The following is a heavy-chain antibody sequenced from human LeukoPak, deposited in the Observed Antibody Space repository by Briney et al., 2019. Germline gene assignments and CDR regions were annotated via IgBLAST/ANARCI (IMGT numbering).Heavy chain of an antibody. V-gene: IGHV1-3*01. CDR1: GYTFTGYY. D-gene: IGHD3-10*01. Sequence: ASVKVSCKASGYTFTGYYMHWVRQAPGQRLEWMGWINAGNGNTKYSQKFQGRVTITRDTSASTAYMELSSLRSEDTAVYYCARDYYGSGSYLYYYGMDVWGQGTTVTVSS. CDR3: ARDYYGSGSYLYYYGMDV. CDR2: INAGNGNT. J-gene: IGHJ6*02.